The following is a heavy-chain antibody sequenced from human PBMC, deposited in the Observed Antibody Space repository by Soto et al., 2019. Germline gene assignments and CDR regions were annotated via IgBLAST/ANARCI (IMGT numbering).Heavy chain of an antibody. CDR2: IYHRGGT. CDR3: ARGSYASNFDS. D-gene: IGHD3-16*01. V-gene: IGHV4-4*02. Sequence: QVQLQESGPGLVKPSGTLSLTCGVSGGSISSSNWWSWVRQPPGKGLEWIGEIYHRGGTNHNPSLKSGVTISLDKSKNQFSLKLSSVTAADTAIYYCARGSYASNFDSWGQGTLVTVSS. J-gene: IGHJ4*02. CDR1: GGSISSSNW.